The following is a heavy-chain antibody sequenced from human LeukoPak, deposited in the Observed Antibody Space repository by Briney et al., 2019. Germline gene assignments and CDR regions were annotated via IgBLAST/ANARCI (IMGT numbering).Heavy chain of an antibody. CDR2: INSDGSST. CDR3: ARARCSSGWCAHFDY. CDR1: GFTFSSYA. J-gene: IGHJ4*02. V-gene: IGHV3-74*01. Sequence: GGSLRLSCAASGFTFSSYAMSWVRQAPGKGLVWVSRINSDGSSTSYADSVKGRFTISRDNAKNTLYLQMNSLRAEDTAVYYCARARCSSGWCAHFDYWGQGTLVTVSS. D-gene: IGHD6-19*01.